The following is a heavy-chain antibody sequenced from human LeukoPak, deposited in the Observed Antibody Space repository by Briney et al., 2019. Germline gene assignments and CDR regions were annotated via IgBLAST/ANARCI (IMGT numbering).Heavy chain of an antibody. CDR3: ARSFRYNWEASY. V-gene: IGHV1-69*13. J-gene: IGHJ4*02. Sequence: SVKVSCKASGGTFSSYAISWVRQAPGQGVEWVGGIIPIFGTANYAQKFQGRVTITADESTSTAYMELSSLRSEDTAVYCCARSFRYNWEASYWGQGTLVTVSS. CDR2: IIPIFGTA. CDR1: GGTFSSYA. D-gene: IGHD1-20*01.